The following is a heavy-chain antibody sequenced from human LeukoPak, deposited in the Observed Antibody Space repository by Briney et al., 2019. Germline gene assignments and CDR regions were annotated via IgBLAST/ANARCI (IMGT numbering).Heavy chain of an antibody. D-gene: IGHD6-19*01. CDR3: ARTRRAVAGTVFDY. CDR2: IYHSGST. J-gene: IGHJ4*02. CDR1: GGSISSGGYS. Sequence: SETLSLTCAVSGGSISSGGYSWSWIRQPPGKGLEWIGSIYHSGSTYYNPSLKSRVTISVDRSKNQFSLKLSSVTAADTAVYYCARTRRAVAGTVFDYWGQGTLVTVSS. V-gene: IGHV4-30-2*01.